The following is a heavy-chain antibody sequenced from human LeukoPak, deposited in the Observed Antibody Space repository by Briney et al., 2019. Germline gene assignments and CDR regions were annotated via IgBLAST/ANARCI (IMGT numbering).Heavy chain of an antibody. Sequence: SETLSLTCTVSGYSISSSSFYWGWIRQPPGKGLEWIAIIYYTGNTYYSPSLKSRVTIAVDTSQNQFSLKLNSVTAADTAVYYCARLSWYYDVLTGYYKRWFDSWGQGTLVTVSS. CDR3: ARLSWYYDVLTGYYKRWFDS. V-gene: IGHV4-39*01. J-gene: IGHJ5*01. D-gene: IGHD3-9*01. CDR1: GYSISSSSFY. CDR2: IYYTGNT.